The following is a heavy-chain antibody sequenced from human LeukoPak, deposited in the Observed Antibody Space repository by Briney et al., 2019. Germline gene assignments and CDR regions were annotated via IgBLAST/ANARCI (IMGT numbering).Heavy chain of an antibody. CDR3: ARGGVLDIVVVPAAMQYYFDY. D-gene: IGHD2-2*01. CDR2: IYYSGST. Sequence: SQTLSLTCTVSGGSISSGGYYWSWIRQHPGKGLEWIGYIYYSGSTYDNPSLKSRVTISVDTSKNQLSLKLSSVTAADTAVYYCARGGVLDIVVVPAAMQYYFDYWGQGTLVTVSS. J-gene: IGHJ4*02. V-gene: IGHV4-31*03. CDR1: GGSISSGGYY.